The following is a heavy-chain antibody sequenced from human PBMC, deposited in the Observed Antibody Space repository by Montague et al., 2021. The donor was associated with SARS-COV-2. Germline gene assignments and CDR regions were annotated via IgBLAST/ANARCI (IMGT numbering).Heavy chain of an antibody. D-gene: IGHD3-22*01. J-gene: IGHJ1*01. V-gene: IGHV3-11*05. CDR3: ARDEDFDGAAYYHNAEYFKH. Sequence: SLRLSCAASGFDFSDYYMSWIRQTPGKGLEWISYISSGSTYTNYAESVKGRFTISRDNAQNALYLQMNSLTVEDTAVYFCARDEDFDGAAYYHNAEYFKHWGQGTLVTVSS. CDR1: GFDFSDYY. CDR2: ISSGSTYT.